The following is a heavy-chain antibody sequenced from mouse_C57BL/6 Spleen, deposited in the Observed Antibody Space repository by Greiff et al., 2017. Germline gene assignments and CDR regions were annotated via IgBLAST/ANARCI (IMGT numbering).Heavy chain of an antibody. J-gene: IGHJ2*01. CDR2: INPNSGST. D-gene: IGHD2-4*01. Sequence: VQLQQSGAELVKPGASVKLSCKASGYTFTSYWMHWVKQRPGQGLEWIGMINPNSGSTKYNETFKSKATLTVDKSSSTAYMQLSSLTSEDSAVYYCAYDYDGFDYWGQGTTLTVSS. V-gene: IGHV1-64*01. CDR1: GYTFTSYW. CDR3: AYDYDGFDY.